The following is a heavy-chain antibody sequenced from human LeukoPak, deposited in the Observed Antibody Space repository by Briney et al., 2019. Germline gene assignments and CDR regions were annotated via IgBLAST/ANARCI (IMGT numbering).Heavy chain of an antibody. CDR3: ARGPPPYNWTYVFPLHY. V-gene: IGHV1-2*02. Sequence: ASVKVSCKASGYTFTGYYMHWVRQAPGQGLEWMGWINPNSGGTNYAQKFQGRVTMTRDTSISTAYMELSRLRSDNTAVYYCARGPPPYNWTYVFPLHYWGQGTLVTVSS. CDR2: INPNSGGT. D-gene: IGHD1-7*01. J-gene: IGHJ4*02. CDR1: GYTFTGYY.